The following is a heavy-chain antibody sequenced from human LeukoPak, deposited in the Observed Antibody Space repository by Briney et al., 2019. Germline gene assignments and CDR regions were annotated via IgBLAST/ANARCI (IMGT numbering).Heavy chain of an antibody. J-gene: IGHJ4*02. Sequence: GGSLRLSCAASGFTFSRYWMTWVRQAPGKGLEWVAGISDTGGRTNYADSVKGRFTISRDNPKNTLYLQMNSLRAEDTAVYFCAKRGVVIRVILVGFHKEAYYFDSWGQGALVTVSS. V-gene: IGHV3-23*01. CDR2: ISDTGGRT. D-gene: IGHD3-22*01. CDR3: AKRGVVIRVILVGFHKEAYYFDS. CDR1: GFTFSRYW.